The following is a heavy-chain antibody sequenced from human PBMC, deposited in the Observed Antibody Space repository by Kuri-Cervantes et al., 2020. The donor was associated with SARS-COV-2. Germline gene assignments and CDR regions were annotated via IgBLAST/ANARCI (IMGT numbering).Heavy chain of an antibody. CDR3: AKDGPLYSGYDSYYFDY. CDR1: GFTFSSYA. CDR2: IRYDGSNK. J-gene: IGHJ4*02. Sequence: GGSLRLSCAASGFTFSSYAMSWVRQAPGKGLEWVAFIRYDGSNKYYADSVKGRFTISRDNSKNTLYLQMNSLRAEDTAVYYCAKDGPLYSGYDSYYFDYWGQGTLVTGSS. V-gene: IGHV3-30*02. D-gene: IGHD5-12*01.